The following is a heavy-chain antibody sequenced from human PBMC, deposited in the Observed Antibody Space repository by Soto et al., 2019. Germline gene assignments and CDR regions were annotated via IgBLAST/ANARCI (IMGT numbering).Heavy chain of an antibody. D-gene: IGHD5-12*01. CDR1: GFTFSSYG. J-gene: IGHJ4*02. CDR3: AKDLDGYINY. Sequence: GGSLRLSCAASGFTFSSYGMHWVRQAPGKGLEWVAVISYDGSNKYYADSVKGRFTISRDNSKNTLYLQMNSLRAEDTAVYYCAKDLDGYINYWGQGTLVTVPQ. CDR2: ISYDGSNK. V-gene: IGHV3-30*18.